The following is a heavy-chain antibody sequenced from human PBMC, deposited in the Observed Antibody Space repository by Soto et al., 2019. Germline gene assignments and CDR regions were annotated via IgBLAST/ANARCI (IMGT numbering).Heavy chain of an antibody. J-gene: IGHJ4*02. Sequence: QAQLVQSGAEVKKPGASVKVSCKASGYTFTGYYMHWVRQAPGQGLEWMGWINPNSGGTNYAQKFQGRVTMTRDTSISTAYMELSRLRSDDTAVYYCARDLTIFGVSSDFDYWGQGTLVTVSS. CDR1: GYTFTGYY. CDR2: INPNSGGT. V-gene: IGHV1-2*02. D-gene: IGHD3-3*01. CDR3: ARDLTIFGVSSDFDY.